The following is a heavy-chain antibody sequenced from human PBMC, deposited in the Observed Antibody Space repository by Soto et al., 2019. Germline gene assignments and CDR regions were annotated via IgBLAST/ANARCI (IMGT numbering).Heavy chain of an antibody. Sequence: GGSLRLSCAASGFTFDDYTMHWVRQAPGKGLEWVSLISWDGGSTYYADSVKGRFTISRDNSKNSLYLQMNSLRTEDTALYYCAKESHSGSYYPTAGYFDLWGRGTLVTVSS. D-gene: IGHD1-26*01. J-gene: IGHJ2*01. V-gene: IGHV3-43*01. CDR2: ISWDGGST. CDR3: AKESHSGSYYPTAGYFDL. CDR1: GFTFDDYT.